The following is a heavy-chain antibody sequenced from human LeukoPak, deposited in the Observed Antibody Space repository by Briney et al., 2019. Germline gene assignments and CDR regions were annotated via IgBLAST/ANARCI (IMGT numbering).Heavy chain of an antibody. D-gene: IGHD1-26*01. V-gene: IGHV3-7*01. CDR1: GFTLSNHW. J-gene: IGHJ4*02. CDR3: ARWEIRGSAHQLDY. CDR2: IKQDGSEK. Sequence: GGSLRLSCAASGFTLSNHWMNWVRQAPGKGLEWVADIKQDGSEKYYVGSVKGRFTISRDNAKNSMYLQMNSLRAEDTAVYYCARWEIRGSAHQLDYWGRGTLVTVSS.